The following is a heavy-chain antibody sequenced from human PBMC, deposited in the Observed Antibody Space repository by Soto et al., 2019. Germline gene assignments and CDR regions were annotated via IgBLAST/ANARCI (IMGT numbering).Heavy chain of an antibody. CDR1: GFTFGDYA. J-gene: IGHJ3*02. D-gene: IGHD5-12*01. CDR3: TRESCGYDPRGAFDI. Sequence: PGGSLRLSCTASGFTFGDYAMSWFRQAPGKGLEWVGFIRSKAYGGTTEYAASVKGRFTISRDDSKSIAYLQMNSLKTEDTAVYYCTRESCGYDPRGAFDIWGQGTMVTVSS. CDR2: IRSKAYGGTT. V-gene: IGHV3-49*03.